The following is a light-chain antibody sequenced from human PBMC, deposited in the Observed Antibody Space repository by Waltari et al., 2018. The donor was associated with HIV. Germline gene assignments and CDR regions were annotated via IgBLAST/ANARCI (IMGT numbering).Light chain of an antibody. CDR3: AAWDDSLSGWV. V-gene: IGLV1-47*01. J-gene: IGLJ3*02. Sequence: QSALTQPPSTSGTPGQTVTIPCSGSSSNIGDNYVSWYQQLPGTAPKLLIYRNSHRPSGVRGLFSGSKSGTSASLAINDLRSEDEAGYHCAAWDDSLSGWVFGGGTNLTVL. CDR1: SSNIGDNY. CDR2: RNS.